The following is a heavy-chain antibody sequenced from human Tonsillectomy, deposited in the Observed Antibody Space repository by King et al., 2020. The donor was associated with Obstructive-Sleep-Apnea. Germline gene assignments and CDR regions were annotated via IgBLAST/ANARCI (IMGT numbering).Heavy chain of an antibody. D-gene: IGHD3-16*01. CDR3: ARDSGGSFGGY. CDR2: IDPYTGGT. J-gene: IGHJ4*02. V-gene: IGHV1-2*02. Sequence: QLVQSGAEVKKPGASGKVSCKASGYTFTGYYMYWVRQAPGQGLEWRGWIDPYTGGTNYAQKFQGRVTMTRDTSINRAYMELSGRTSDDTAVYYCARDSGGSFGGYWGQGTLVTVSS. CDR1: GYTFTGYY.